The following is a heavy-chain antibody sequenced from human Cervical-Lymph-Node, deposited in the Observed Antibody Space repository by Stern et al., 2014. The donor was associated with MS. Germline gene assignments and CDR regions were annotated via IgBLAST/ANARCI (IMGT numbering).Heavy chain of an antibody. D-gene: IGHD5-24*01. CDR1: GGTFSSYG. Sequence: QVQLVQSGAEVKKPGSSVKVSCKASGGTFSSYGISWVRQAPGQGLEWVGGIIPIFGTADYAQKFQGRVTITADESTSTAYMALSSLRSEDTAVYYCASEMATPPYYFDYWGQGTLVTVSS. CDR2: IIPIFGTA. J-gene: IGHJ4*02. V-gene: IGHV1-69*01. CDR3: ASEMATPPYYFDY.